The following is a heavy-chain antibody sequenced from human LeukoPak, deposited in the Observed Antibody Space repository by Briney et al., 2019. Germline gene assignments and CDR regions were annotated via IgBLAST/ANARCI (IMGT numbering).Heavy chain of an antibody. CDR2: IYYSGST. J-gene: IGHJ3*02. CDR3: ASAFGVGSPFDAFDI. V-gene: IGHV4-59*08. D-gene: IGHD3-10*01. Sequence: SETLSLTCTVSGGSISSYYWSWIRQPPGKGLEWIGYIYYSGSTNYNPSLKSRVTISVDTSKNQFSLKLSSVTAADTAVYYCASAFGVGSPFDAFDIWGQGTMVTVTS. CDR1: GGSISSYY.